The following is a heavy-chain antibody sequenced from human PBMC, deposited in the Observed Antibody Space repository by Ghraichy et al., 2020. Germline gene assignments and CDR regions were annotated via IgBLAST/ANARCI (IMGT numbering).Heavy chain of an antibody. CDR1: GYTFTELS. J-gene: IGHJ6*02. CDR3: ATPSMRINYYGMDV. V-gene: IGHV1-24*01. CDR2: FDPEDGET. Sequence: ASVKVSCKVSGYTFTELSMHWVRQAPGKGLEWMGGFDPEDGETIYAQKFQGRVTMTEDTSTDTAYMELSSLRSEDTAVYYCATPSMRINYYGMDVWGQGTTVTVSS. D-gene: IGHD2-8*01.